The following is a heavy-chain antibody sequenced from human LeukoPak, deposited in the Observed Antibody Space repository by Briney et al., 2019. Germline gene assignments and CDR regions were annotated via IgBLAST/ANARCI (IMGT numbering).Heavy chain of an antibody. J-gene: IGHJ4*01. Sequence: PSETPCLTCSVSGGPMSSYYWSWIRQPPGKGLEWIGYIYNSGNTNYNPSLKSRVTISVDTSKNQFSLKVSSVTAADTGVYYCARHDFPARPFDYWGHGTTVTVSS. CDR1: GGPMSSYY. CDR3: ARHDFPARPFDY. V-gene: IGHV4-59*08. CDR2: IYNSGNT. D-gene: IGHD2-2*01.